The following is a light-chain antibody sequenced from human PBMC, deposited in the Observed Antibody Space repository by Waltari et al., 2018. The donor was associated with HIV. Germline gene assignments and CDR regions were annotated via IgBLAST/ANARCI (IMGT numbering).Light chain of an antibody. CDR3: QQYNNWPPLFT. J-gene: IGKJ3*01. CDR2: GAS. Sequence: EIVMTQSPATLSVSPGERATISCRASQRVSSNLAWYQQKPGQAPRLLIYGASTRATGIPAKFSGSGSVTEFTLTISSLQSEDFAVYYCQQYNNWPPLFTFGPGTKVDIK. CDR1: QRVSSN. V-gene: IGKV3-15*01.